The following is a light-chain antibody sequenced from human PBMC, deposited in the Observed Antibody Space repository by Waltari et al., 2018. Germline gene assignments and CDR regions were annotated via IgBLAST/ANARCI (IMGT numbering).Light chain of an antibody. CDR2: DES. CDR3: QQSYSAPFT. CDR1: RGIDAY. Sequence: DIQMTQSPSSLSTSVGDRVTITCRSSRGIDAYLNWYQQQPGQAPKLLIYDESTLQSGVPTRFSGGGIGTDFTLTISDLQPDDFATYFCQQSYSAPFTFGRGTRLE. J-gene: IGKJ5*01. V-gene: IGKV1-39*01.